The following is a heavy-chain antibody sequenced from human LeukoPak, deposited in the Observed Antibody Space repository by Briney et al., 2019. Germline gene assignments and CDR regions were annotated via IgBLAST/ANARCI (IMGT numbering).Heavy chain of an antibody. CDR1: GFTLSSYG. CDR2: ISGSGGAT. D-gene: IGHD2-15*01. V-gene: IGHV3-23*01. J-gene: IGHJ4*02. Sequence: GGSLRLSCAASGFTLSSYGMSWVRQAPGKGLEWVSTISGSGGATYYANSVKGRLTISRDNSNNTLYLQMNSLRAEDTAVYYCAKPHTPHCSGGTCYLFDYWGQGTLVTISS. CDR3: AKPHTPHCSGGTCYLFDY.